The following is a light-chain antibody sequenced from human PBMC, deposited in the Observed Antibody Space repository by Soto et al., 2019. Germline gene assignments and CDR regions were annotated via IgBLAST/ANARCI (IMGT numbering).Light chain of an antibody. V-gene: IGKV1-9*01. CDR3: LHLNGYPLT. CDR2: AAS. J-gene: IGKJ4*01. Sequence: DIQLTQSPSFLSASVGDRVTITCRASQGISSYLAWYQQKPGKAPNLLIYAASTLQSGVPSRFSGSGSGTEFTLTISSLQPEDSATYYCLHLNGYPLTFGGGTKVEIK. CDR1: QGISSY.